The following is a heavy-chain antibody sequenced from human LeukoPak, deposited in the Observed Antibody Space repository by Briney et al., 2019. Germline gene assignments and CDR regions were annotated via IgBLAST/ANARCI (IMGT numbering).Heavy chain of an antibody. CDR1: GGSFSGYY. Sequence: SETLSLTCAVYGGSFSGYYWSWIRQPPGKGLEWIGEINHSGSTNYNPSLKSRVTISVDTSKNQFSLKLSSVTAADTAVYYGAGATLFVRAKPRLGARTRFDPWGQGTLGTVSS. J-gene: IGHJ5*02. CDR3: AGATLFVRAKPRLGARTRFDP. D-gene: IGHD3-10*02. V-gene: IGHV4-34*01. CDR2: INHSGST.